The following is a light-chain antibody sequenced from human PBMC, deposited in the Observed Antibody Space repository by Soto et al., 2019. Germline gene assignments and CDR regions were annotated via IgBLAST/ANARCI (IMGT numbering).Light chain of an antibody. Sequence: QSALTQPASVSGSPGQSITISCTGTSSDVGSYNYVSWYQQHPGKAPKLMIYEVSNRPSGVSNRFAGSKSGNTPSLTISALQAEDEDNYSCSSYTSSSTRVFGGGTQLTVL. CDR3: SSYTSSSTRV. CDR2: EVS. CDR1: SSDVGSYNY. J-gene: IGLJ7*01. V-gene: IGLV2-14*01.